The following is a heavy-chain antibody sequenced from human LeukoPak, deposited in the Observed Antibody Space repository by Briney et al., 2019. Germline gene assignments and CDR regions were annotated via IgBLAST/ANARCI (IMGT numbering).Heavy chain of an antibody. CDR3: ASGFGDFENPHPHFDY. V-gene: IGHV4-59*01. D-gene: IGHD3-10*01. CDR1: GGSISSYY. CDR2: IYYSGST. Sequence: PSEILSLTCTVSGGSISSYYWSWIRQPPGKGLEWIGYIYYSGSTNYNPSLKSRVTISVDTSKNQFSLKLSSVTAADTAVYYCASGFGDFENPHPHFDYWGQGTLVTVSS. J-gene: IGHJ4*02.